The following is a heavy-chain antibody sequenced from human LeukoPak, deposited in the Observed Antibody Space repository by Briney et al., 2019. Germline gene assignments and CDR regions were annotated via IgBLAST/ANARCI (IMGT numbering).Heavy chain of an antibody. CDR2: IYYSRNT. V-gene: IGHV4-39*01. Sequence: SETLSLTCTVSGGSISNSAYYWGWIRQPPGKGLEWIGSIYYSRNTYYNPSLKSRVIISVDTSKNQFSLKLGSVTAADTAVYYCARRPNWNFEYYFDYWGQGTLVTVSS. J-gene: IGHJ4*02. CDR1: GGSISNSAYY. CDR3: ARRPNWNFEYYFDY. D-gene: IGHD1-7*01.